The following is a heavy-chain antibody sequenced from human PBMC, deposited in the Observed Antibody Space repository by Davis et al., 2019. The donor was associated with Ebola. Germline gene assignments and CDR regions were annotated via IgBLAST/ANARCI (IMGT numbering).Heavy chain of an antibody. Sequence: GESLKISCAASGFTFSSHALHWVRQAPGKGLEWVAVISYDGSNKYYADSVKGRFTISRDNSKNTLYLQMNSLRAEDTAVYFCARETYTMVVVGDAFDVWGQGTMVTVSS. CDR1: GFTFSSHA. J-gene: IGHJ3*01. CDR2: ISYDGSNK. D-gene: IGHD3-22*01. V-gene: IGHV3-30*04. CDR3: ARETYTMVVVGDAFDV.